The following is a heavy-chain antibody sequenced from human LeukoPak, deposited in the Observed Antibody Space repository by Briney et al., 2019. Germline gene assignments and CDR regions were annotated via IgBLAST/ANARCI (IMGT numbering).Heavy chain of an antibody. Sequence: ASVKVSCKASGYTFTSYYMHWVRQAPGQGLEWMGIINPSGGSTSYAQKFQGRVTMTRDTSTSTVYMELSSLRSEDTAVYYCARSFYYDSSGYHYLDYWGLGTLVTVSS. CDR3: ARSFYYDSSGYHYLDY. D-gene: IGHD3-22*01. J-gene: IGHJ4*02. CDR1: GYTFTSYY. V-gene: IGHV1-46*01. CDR2: INPSGGST.